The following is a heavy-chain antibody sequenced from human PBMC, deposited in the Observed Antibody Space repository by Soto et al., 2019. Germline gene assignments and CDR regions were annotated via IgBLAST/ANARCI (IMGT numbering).Heavy chain of an antibody. CDR2: ISSSSSYI. V-gene: IGHV3-21*01. CDR1: GFTFSSYS. D-gene: IGHD4-17*01. J-gene: IGHJ4*02. Sequence: GGSLRLSCAASGFTFSSYSMNWVRQAPGKGLEWVSSISSSSSYIYYADSVKGRFTISRDNAKNSLYLQMNSLRAEDTAVYYCARARDYGDYMSGFDYWGQGTLVTVSS. CDR3: ARARDYGDYMSGFDY.